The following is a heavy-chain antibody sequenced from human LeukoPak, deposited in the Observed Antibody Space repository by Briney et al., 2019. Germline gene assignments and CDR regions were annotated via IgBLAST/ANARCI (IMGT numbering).Heavy chain of an antibody. CDR2: ISSSSSYI. V-gene: IGHV3-21*01. CDR1: GFTFSGFA. D-gene: IGHD3-22*01. CDR3: ARAGHRDYYDSSGNRGSWLY. Sequence: GGSLRLSCAASGFTFSGFAMSWVRQAPGKGLEWVSSISSSSSYIYYADSVKGRFTISRDNAKNSLYLQMNSLRAEDTAVYYCARAGHRDYYDSSGNRGSWLYWGQGTLVTVSS. J-gene: IGHJ4*02.